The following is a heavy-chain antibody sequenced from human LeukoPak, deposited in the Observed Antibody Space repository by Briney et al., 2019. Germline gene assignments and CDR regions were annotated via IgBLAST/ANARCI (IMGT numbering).Heavy chain of an antibody. J-gene: IGHJ6*02. Sequence: ASVKVSCKASGYTFTGYHMHWVRQAPGQGLEWMGWINPNSGGTKYAQKFQGRVTMTRDTSISTAYMELSSLSSDDTAMYYCARDQNCSGGTCYSDRYYGMDVWGQGTTVTVSS. CDR3: ARDQNCSGGTCYSDRYYGMDV. CDR2: INPNSGGT. V-gene: IGHV1-2*02. D-gene: IGHD2-15*01. CDR1: GYTFTGYH.